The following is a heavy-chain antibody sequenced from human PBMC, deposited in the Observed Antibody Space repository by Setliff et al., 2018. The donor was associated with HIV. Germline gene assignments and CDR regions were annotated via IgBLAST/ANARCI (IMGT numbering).Heavy chain of an antibody. CDR3: ARRVPPIPSGDLDY. Sequence: ASVKVSCKASGYTFTDYYIHWVRQAPGQGLEWMGWINPNSSDTNYAQKFQGRVTMTRDTSISTAYMDLSRLRSDDTAVYYCARRVPPIPSGDLDYWGQGTLITVSS. J-gene: IGHJ4*02. V-gene: IGHV1-2*02. D-gene: IGHD4-17*01. CDR2: INPNSSDT. CDR1: GYTFTDYY.